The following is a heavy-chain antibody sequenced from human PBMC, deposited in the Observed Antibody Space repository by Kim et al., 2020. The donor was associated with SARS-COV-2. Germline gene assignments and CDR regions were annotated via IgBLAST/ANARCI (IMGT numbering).Heavy chain of an antibody. CDR1: GFTFSSYS. CDR2: IRSSSTI. CDR3: ARDQYYDIWTGFITGDYYG. D-gene: IGHD3-9*01. Sequence: GGSLRLSCAASGFTFSSYSMNWVRQPPGKGLEWVSYIRSSSTIYYAASVKGRFTISRDNAKNYLYLQMNSLRDEDTAVYYCARDQYYDIWTGFITGDYYG. V-gene: IGHV3-48*02. J-gene: IGHJ6*01.